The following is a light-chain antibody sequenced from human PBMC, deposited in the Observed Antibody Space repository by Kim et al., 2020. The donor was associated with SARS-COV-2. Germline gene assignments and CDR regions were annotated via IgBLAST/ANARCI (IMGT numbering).Light chain of an antibody. V-gene: IGKV3-15*01. J-gene: IGKJ2*01. CDR2: DVS. CDR3: QQYNAWPYT. CDR1: KSVNSQ. Sequence: STSQGERATLSCRAIKSVNSQLAWYEQKPGKAPRLLIHDVSSRARGLPARFSGSGSGTEFSLSITSLEPEDFAVYYCQQYNAWPYTFGQGTKLEI.